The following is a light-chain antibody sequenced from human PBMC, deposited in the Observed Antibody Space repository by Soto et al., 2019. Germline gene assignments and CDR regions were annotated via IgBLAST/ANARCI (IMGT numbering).Light chain of an antibody. CDR2: QDS. CDR1: KLGDKY. Sequence: YELTQRPSVSVSPGQTSSITCSGDKLGDKYACWYQQKPGQSPVLVIYQDSKRPSGIPERFSGSNSGNTATLTISGTQAMDEADYYCQAWDSSTVVFGGGTKLTVL. J-gene: IGLJ2*01. CDR3: QAWDSSTVV. V-gene: IGLV3-1*01.